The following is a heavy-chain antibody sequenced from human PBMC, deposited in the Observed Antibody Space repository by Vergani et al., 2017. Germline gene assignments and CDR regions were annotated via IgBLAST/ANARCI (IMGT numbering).Heavy chain of an antibody. Sequence: QLQLQESGPGLVKPSATLALTCSVSGASTRSSNYYWGWIRQPPGKGLEWIASIYYSGSTYYNPSLKSRVTISVDTSKNQFSLKLSSVPAADTSVYFCAIHSXVEWLVKLGWIDPWGQGILVTVSS. D-gene: IGHD6-19*01. CDR2: IYYSGST. CDR1: GASTRSSNYY. CDR3: AIHSXVEWLVKLGWIDP. V-gene: IGHV4-39*01. J-gene: IGHJ5*02.